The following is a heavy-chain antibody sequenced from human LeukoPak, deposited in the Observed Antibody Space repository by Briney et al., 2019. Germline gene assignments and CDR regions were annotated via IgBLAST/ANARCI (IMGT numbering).Heavy chain of an antibody. D-gene: IGHD2-15*01. CDR1: GFTFSSYW. CDR3: ARGLDVVVVAANY. CDR2: IKQDGSEK. Sequence: RTGGSLRLSCAASGFTFSSYWMSWVRQAPGKGLEWVANIKQDGSEKYYVDSVKGRFTISRDNAKNSLYLQMNSLRAEDTAVYYCARGLDVVVVAANYWGQGTLVTVSS. V-gene: IGHV3-7*01. J-gene: IGHJ4*02.